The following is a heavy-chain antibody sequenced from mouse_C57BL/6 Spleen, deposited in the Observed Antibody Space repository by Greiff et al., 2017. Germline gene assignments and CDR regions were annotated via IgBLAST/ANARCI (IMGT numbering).Heavy chain of an antibody. CDR1: GISITTGNYR. CDR3: ARERSTAFMDY. J-gene: IGHJ4*01. V-gene: IGHV3-5*01. D-gene: IGHD1-2*01. CDR2: IYYSGTI. Sequence: DVKLQESGPGLVKPSQTVFLTCTVTGISITTGNYRWSWIRQFPGNKLEWIGYIYYSGTITYNPSLTSRTTITRDTPKNQFFLEMNSLTAEDTATYYCARERSTAFMDYWGQGTSVTVSS.